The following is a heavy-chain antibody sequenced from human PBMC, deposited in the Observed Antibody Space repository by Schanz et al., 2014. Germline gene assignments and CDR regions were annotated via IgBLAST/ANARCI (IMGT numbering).Heavy chain of an antibody. J-gene: IGHJ4*02. D-gene: IGHD3-22*01. Sequence: EVYLVESGGGLVQPGGSLRLSCAASGFTFFTYNMNWVRQAPGRGLEWISYIGSSSTTMYYADSVKGRFTISRDNAKNSLYLQMNSLRDEDTAVYYCAKSYDTSGYSGFDYWGQGTLVTVSS. V-gene: IGHV3-48*02. CDR3: AKSYDTSGYSGFDY. CDR2: IGSSSTTM. CDR1: GFTFFTYN.